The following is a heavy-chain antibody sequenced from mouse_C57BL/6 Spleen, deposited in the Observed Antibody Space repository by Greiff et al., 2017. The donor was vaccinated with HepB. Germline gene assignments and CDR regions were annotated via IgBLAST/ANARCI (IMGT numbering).Heavy chain of an antibody. CDR3: ARKISYYSNPAWFAY. Sequence: VQLQQSGAELAKPGASVKLSCKASGYTFTSYWMHWVKQRPGQGLEWIGYINPSSGYTKYNQKFKDKATLTADKSASTAYMQLSSLTYDDSAVYYCARKISYYSNPAWFAYWGQGTLVTVSA. J-gene: IGHJ3*01. CDR1: GYTFTSYW. D-gene: IGHD2-5*01. V-gene: IGHV1-7*01. CDR2: INPSSGYT.